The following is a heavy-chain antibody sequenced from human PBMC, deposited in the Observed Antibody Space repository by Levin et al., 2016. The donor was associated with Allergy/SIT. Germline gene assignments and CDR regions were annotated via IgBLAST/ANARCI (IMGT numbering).Heavy chain of an antibody. CDR3: ARRASYSSSVDP. CDR2: FFHSGST. Sequence: SETLSLTCAVSGASISTSDHSWSWIRQPPGKGLELIGYFFHSGSTYYNPSLKNRVTISVDMSKNQFSLNLNSVTAADTAVYYCARRASYSSSVDPWGQGTLVTVSS. CDR1: GASISTSDHS. J-gene: IGHJ5*02. V-gene: IGHV4-30-2*01. D-gene: IGHD6-13*01.